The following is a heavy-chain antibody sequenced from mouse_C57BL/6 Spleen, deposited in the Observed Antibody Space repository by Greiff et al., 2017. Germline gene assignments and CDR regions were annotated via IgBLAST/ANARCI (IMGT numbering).Heavy chain of an antibody. V-gene: IGHV1-64*01. CDR1: GYTFTSYW. CDR3: ARYTTVVAERYFDD. Sequence: QVQLQQPGAELVKPGASVKLSCKASGYTFTSYWMHWVKQRPGQGLEWIGMIHPNSGSTNYNEKFKSKATLTVDKSSSTAYMQLSSLTSEVSAVYYCARYTTVVAERYFDDWGTGTTVTVSS. CDR2: IHPNSGST. D-gene: IGHD1-1*01. J-gene: IGHJ1*03.